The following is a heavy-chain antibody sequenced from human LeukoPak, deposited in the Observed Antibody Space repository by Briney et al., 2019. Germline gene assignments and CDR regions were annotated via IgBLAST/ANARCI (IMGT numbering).Heavy chain of an antibody. CDR3: TTGTFTLLWFGESNDY. D-gene: IGHD3-10*01. CDR1: GFTFSNAW. Sequence: KPGGSLRLSCAASGFTFSNAWMSWVRQAPGKGLEWVSRIKSKTDGGTTDYAAPVKGRFTISRDDSKNTLYLQMNSLKAEDTAVYYCTTGTFTLLWFGESNDYWGQGTLVTVSS. V-gene: IGHV3-15*01. J-gene: IGHJ4*02. CDR2: IKSKTDGGTT.